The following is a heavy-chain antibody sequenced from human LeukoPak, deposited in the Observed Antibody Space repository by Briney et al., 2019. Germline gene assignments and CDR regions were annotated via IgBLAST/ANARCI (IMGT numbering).Heavy chain of an antibody. CDR2: IKQDGSEK. CDR3: ARDSSGWYYYFDY. Sequence: WGSLRLSSAAYGFTFSSYWMSWLRQAPGQGLEWVANIKQDGSEKYYVYSVKGRFTSSTDNAKTSLYLQMQRLEAADTGGYYDARDSSGWYYYFDYWGRGTLVTVSS. J-gene: IGHJ4*02. CDR1: GFTFSSYW. V-gene: IGHV3-7*01. D-gene: IGHD6-19*01.